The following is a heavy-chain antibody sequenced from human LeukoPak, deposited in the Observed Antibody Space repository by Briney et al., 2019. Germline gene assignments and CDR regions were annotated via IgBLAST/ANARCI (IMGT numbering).Heavy chain of an antibody. CDR1: GYSFTSYW. D-gene: IGHD2-2*01. CDR3: ARSRYCTTTSCRHFDY. V-gene: IGHV5-51*01. CDR2: IYPADSDT. J-gene: IGHJ4*02. Sequence: GESLNISCQGSGYSFTSYWIGWVRQMPGKGLEWMGIIYPADSDTRYSPSFQGQVTISADKSISTANLQWSSLKASDTAMYYCARSRYCTTTSCRHFDYWGQGTLVTVSS.